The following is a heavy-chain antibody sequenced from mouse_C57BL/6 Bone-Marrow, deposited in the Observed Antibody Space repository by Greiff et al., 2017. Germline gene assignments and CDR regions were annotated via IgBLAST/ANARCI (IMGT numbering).Heavy chain of an antibody. J-gene: IGHJ2*01. CDR2: IYPRSGNT. CDR3: ARDRITTVVAKGY. V-gene: IGHV1-81*01. D-gene: IGHD1-1*01. Sequence: QVQLQQSGAELARPGASVKLSCKASGYTFTSYGISWVKQRTGQGLEWIGEIYPRSGNTYYNEKFKGKATLTADKSSSTADMELRSLTAEDSAVYFCARDRITTVVAKGYWGQGTTLTVSS. CDR1: GYTFTSYG.